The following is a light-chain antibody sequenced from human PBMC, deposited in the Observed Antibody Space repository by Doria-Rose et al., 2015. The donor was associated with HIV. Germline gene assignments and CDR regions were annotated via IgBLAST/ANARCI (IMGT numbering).Light chain of an antibody. Sequence: AITCTVTSNDVGSYNLVSWYQQHPGKAPKLMIYEVNKRPSGVSYRFSGSKSGNTASLTISGLQAEDEADYYCCSYAGTPLVFGSGTKVPVL. V-gene: IGLV2-23*02. CDR2: EVN. CDR1: SNDVGSYNL. CDR3: CSYAGTPLV. J-gene: IGLJ1*01.